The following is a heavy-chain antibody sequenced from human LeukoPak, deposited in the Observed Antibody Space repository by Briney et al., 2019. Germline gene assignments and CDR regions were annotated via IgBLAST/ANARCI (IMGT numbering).Heavy chain of an antibody. CDR1: GITLSNYG. Sequence: GGSLRLSCAVSGITLSNYGMSWVRQAPGKGLEWVAGISGSGGGTNYADSVKGRFTISRDNAKNILYLQMNNLRAEDTAMYFCAKRGVVIRVILVGFHKEAYYFDSWGQGALVTVSS. CDR3: AKRGVVIRVILVGFHKEAYYFDS. J-gene: IGHJ4*02. V-gene: IGHV3-23*01. CDR2: ISGSGGGT. D-gene: IGHD3-22*01.